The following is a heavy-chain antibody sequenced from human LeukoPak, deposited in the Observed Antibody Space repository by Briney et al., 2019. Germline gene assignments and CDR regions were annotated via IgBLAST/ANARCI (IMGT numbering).Heavy chain of an antibody. J-gene: IGHJ6*03. Sequence: SETLSLTCAVYGGSFSGYYWSWIRQPPGKGLEWIGEINHSGSTNYNPSLKSRVTISVDTSKNQSSLKLSSVTAADTAVYYCARGDYYYYYMDVWGKGTTVTVPS. CDR2: INHSGST. CDR1: GGSFSGYY. V-gene: IGHV4-34*01. CDR3: ARGDYYYYYMDV.